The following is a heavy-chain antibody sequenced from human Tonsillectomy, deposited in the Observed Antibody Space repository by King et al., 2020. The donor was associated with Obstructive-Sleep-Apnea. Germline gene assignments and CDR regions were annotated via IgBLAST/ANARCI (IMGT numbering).Heavy chain of an antibody. V-gene: IGHV3-30*04. D-gene: IGHD3-22*01. CDR1: GFTFSSYA. CDR3: ARDLYYYDSSGYYYSKGNAFDI. CDR2: ISYDGSNK. Sequence: VQLVESGGGVVQPGRSLRLSCAASGFTFSSYAMHWVRQAPGKGLEWVAVISYDGSNKYYADSVKGRFTISRDNSKNTLNLQMNSLRAEDTAGDYCARDLYYYDSSGYYYSKGNAFDIWGQGTMVTVSS. J-gene: IGHJ3*02.